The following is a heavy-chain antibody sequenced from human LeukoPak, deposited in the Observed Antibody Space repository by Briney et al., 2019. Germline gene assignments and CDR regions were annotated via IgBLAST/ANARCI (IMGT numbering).Heavy chain of an antibody. D-gene: IGHD3-9*01. Sequence: GGSLRLSCAAPGFTFSSYSMNWVRQAPGKGLEWVSSISSSSSYIYYADSVKGRFTISRDNAKNSLYLQMNSLRAEDTAVYYCARDMHDILTGYYWLYYYYGMDVWGQGTTVTVSS. V-gene: IGHV3-21*01. CDR3: ARDMHDILTGYYWLYYYYGMDV. J-gene: IGHJ6*02. CDR1: GFTFSSYS. CDR2: ISSSSSYI.